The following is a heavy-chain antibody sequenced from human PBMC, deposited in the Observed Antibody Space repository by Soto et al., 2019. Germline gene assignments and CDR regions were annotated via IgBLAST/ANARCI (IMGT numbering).Heavy chain of an antibody. J-gene: IGHJ3*02. V-gene: IGHV3-23*01. CDR2: ISDSGDST. Sequence: PGGSLRLSCAASGFTFSSYAITWVRQAPGKGLEWVSGISDSGDSTHYADSVKGRLTISRDNSKNTLYLQMNSLRAEDTAVYYCAKHSTTYDFWSGAVKGAFDIWGQGTMVTVSS. D-gene: IGHD3-3*01. CDR3: AKHSTTYDFWSGAVKGAFDI. CDR1: GFTFSSYA.